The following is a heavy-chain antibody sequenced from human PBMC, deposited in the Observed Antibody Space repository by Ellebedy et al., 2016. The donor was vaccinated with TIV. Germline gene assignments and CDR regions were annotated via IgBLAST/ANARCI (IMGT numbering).Heavy chain of an antibody. D-gene: IGHD4-17*01. V-gene: IGHV3-53*01. J-gene: IGHJ4*02. CDR3: ARVSSGDYFDY. CDR1: GFTVSSNY. Sequence: GESLKISCAASGFTVSSNYMSWVRQAPGKGLEWVSVIYSGGSTYYADPVKGRFTISRDNSKNTLYLQMNSLRAEDTAVYYCARVSSGDYFDYWGQGTLVTVSS. CDR2: IYSGGST.